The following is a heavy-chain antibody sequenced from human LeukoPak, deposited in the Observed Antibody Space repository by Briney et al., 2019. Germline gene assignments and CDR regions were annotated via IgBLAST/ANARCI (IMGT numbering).Heavy chain of an antibody. Sequence: PGGSLRPSCGAFGFTFSSYSMHWVRQAPGKGLEWVTIISNDGSNKYYADSVKGRFTISRDNAKNSLYLQMNSLRAEDTALYYCAKDRGSGWYYFDYWGQGTLVTVSS. J-gene: IGHJ4*02. CDR3: AKDRGSGWYYFDY. CDR2: ISNDGSNK. D-gene: IGHD6-19*01. CDR1: GFTFSSYS. V-gene: IGHV3-30-3*01.